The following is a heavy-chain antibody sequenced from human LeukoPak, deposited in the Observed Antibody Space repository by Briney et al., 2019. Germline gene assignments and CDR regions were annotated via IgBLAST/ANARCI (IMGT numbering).Heavy chain of an antibody. V-gene: IGHV3-7*01. CDR2: IKQDGSEK. CDR1: GFTFNGYW. D-gene: IGHD3-10*01. J-gene: IGHJ4*02. Sequence: GGSLRLSCAASGFTFNGYWMSWVRQAPGKGLEWVANIKQDGSEKYYVDSVKGRFTISRDNAKNSVYLQMSSLRAEDTAVYYCARQLGGSGSYWGQGTLVTVSS. CDR3: ARQLGGSGSY.